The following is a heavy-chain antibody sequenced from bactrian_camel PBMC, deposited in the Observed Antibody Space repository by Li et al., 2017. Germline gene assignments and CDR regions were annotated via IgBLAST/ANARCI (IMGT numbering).Heavy chain of an antibody. V-gene: IGHV3S6*01. CDR2: ISNDASVT. D-gene: IGHD2*01. J-gene: IGHJ4*01. Sequence: HVQLVESGGGFVQPGESLTHSCTTSGFSFSGYWMYWVRQDPGKGLEWVSSISNDASVTYYAESVKGRFTISQDNANKTLYLQMTSLKPEDTTMYYCRAGADSAISNFLCASGYQGQGTQVNVS. CDR1: GFSFSGYW.